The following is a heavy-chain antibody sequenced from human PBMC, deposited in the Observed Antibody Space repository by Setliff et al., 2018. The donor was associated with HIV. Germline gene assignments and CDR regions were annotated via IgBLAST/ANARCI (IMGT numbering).Heavy chain of an antibody. CDR1: GGSISSGSYY. V-gene: IGHV4-61*09. D-gene: IGHD2-15*01. Sequence: SETLSLTCTVSGGSISSGSYYWSWIRQPAGKGLEWIGHIYTSGSTNYNPSLKSRVTISVDTSKNQFSLKLSSVTAADTAVYYCARFRVDNYYLDSWGQGRLVTVSS. CDR3: ARFRVDNYYLDS. CDR2: IYTSGST. J-gene: IGHJ4*02.